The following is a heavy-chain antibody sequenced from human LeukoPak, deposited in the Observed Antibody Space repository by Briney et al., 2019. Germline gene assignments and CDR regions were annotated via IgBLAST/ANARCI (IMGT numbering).Heavy chain of an antibody. CDR3: ARVVQQLANNWFDP. V-gene: IGHV4-39*01. D-gene: IGHD6-13*01. CDR2: IYYSGST. J-gene: IGHJ5*02. Sequence: SETLSLTCTVSGGSISSSSYYWGWIRQPPGKGLEWIGSIYYSGSTYYNPSLKSRVTISVDTSKNQFSLKLSSVTAADTAVYYCARVVQQLANNWFDPWGQGTLVTVSS. CDR1: GGSISSSSYY.